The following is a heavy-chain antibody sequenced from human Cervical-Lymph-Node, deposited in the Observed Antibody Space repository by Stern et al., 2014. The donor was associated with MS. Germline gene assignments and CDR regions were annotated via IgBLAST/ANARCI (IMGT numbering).Heavy chain of an antibody. D-gene: IGHD4-17*01. Sequence: VQLVESGAEVKKPGSSGKVSCKASGGPFSNYATSWVRQAPGQGLEWKGGLGRLFGKPNYAQKFQGRVTITADESTSTAYMDLSSLRSEDTAVYYCASPLTATSVPFGYYGMDVWGQGTTVTVS. CDR1: GGPFSNYA. J-gene: IGHJ6*02. CDR2: LGRLFGKP. CDR3: ASPLTATSVPFGYYGMDV. V-gene: IGHV1-69*01.